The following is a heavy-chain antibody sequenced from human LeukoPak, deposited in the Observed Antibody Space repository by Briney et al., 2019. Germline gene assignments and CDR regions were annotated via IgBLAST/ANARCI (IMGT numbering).Heavy chain of an antibody. V-gene: IGHV3-7*01. J-gene: IGHJ6*03. Sequence: PGGSLRLSCAASGFTFSSYWMSWVRQAPGKGLEGGANINQDGSEKYYVDSVKGRFTISRDNAKNSLYLQMNSLRAEDTAVYYCARSLFGVVLNYYYYMDVWGKGTTVTVSS. D-gene: IGHD3-3*01. CDR3: ARSLFGVVLNYYYYMDV. CDR2: INQDGSEK. CDR1: GFTFSSYW.